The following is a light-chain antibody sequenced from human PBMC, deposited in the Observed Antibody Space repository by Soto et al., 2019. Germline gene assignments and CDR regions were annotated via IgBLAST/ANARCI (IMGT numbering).Light chain of an antibody. CDR1: SSNIGAGYD. CDR3: KSYDTSLSGFYV. J-gene: IGLJ1*01. V-gene: IGLV1-40*01. Sequence: QSVLTQPPSVSGAPGQRVTISCTGSSSNIGAGYDVHWYQQLPGTAPKLLIYGNSNRPSGVPDRFSGSKSGTSASLAITGLQAEDEADYYCKSYDTSLSGFYVFGTGTKVTGL. CDR2: GNS.